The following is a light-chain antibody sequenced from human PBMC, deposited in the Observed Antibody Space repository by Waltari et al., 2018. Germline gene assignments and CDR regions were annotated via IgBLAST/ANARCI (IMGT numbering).Light chain of an antibody. Sequence: QSALTQPASVSGSPGQSITISCTGTSSDIGGYNYVSWYQQVPGKAPKLMIYVVSNRPSGVSSRFSGSKSGNTAALTISGLQAEDEADYFCSSYMDSSTLELFGGGTSLTVL. CDR3: SSYMDSSTLEL. CDR2: VVS. V-gene: IGLV2-14*03. CDR1: SSDIGGYNY. J-gene: IGLJ2*01.